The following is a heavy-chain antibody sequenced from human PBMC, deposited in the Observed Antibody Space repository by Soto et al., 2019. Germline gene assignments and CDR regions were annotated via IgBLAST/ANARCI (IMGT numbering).Heavy chain of an antibody. Sequence: GSLRLSCAASGFTFTRYSMDWVRQAPGKGLEWVSSISSTTNYIYYADSMKGRFTVSRDNAKNSVYLEMNSLSAEDTAVYYCARESEDLTSNFDYWGQGTLVTVSS. CDR1: GFTFTRYS. V-gene: IGHV3-21*01. J-gene: IGHJ4*02. CDR3: ARESEDLTSNFDY. CDR2: ISSTTNYI.